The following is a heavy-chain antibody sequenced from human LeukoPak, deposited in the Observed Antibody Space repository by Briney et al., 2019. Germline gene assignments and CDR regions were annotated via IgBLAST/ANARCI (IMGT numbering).Heavy chain of an antibody. D-gene: IGHD1-26*01. CDR2: IGRSAEYM. Sequence: PGGSLRLSCTASGFTFGDNAMTWVRQAPGKGLEWLSAIGRSAEYMYVADSENGRFTVSRDNSKNRLDLQMNGLRAEDTAIYYCVKELKVGETTVGFDHWGQGTLVTVSS. CDR1: GFTFGDNA. J-gene: IGHJ4*02. CDR3: VKELKVGETTVGFDH. V-gene: IGHV3-23*01.